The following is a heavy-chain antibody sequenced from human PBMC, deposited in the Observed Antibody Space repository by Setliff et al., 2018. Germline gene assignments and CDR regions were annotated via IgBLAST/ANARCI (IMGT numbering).Heavy chain of an antibody. CDR2: ISPYNGKT. CDR1: GYSFTSYG. Sequence: GASVKVSCKVPGYSFTSYGISWVRQAPGQGLEWMGWISPYNGKTKYDQKFQGRVTMTTDTSTTTAYMELRGLRSDDTAVYYCARDLTYYYDNNDLNWFDPWGQGTLGTVSS. V-gene: IGHV1-18*01. CDR3: ARDLTYYYDNNDLNWFDP. J-gene: IGHJ5*02. D-gene: IGHD3-22*01.